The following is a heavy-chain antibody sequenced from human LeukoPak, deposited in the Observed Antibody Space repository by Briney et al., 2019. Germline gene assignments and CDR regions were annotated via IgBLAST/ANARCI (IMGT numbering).Heavy chain of an antibody. Sequence: SQTLSLTCAISGDSVSSNSAAWNWIRQSPSRGLEWLGRTYYRSKWYNNYAISVKSRITINPVTSKNQFSLQLNSVTPEDTAVYYCARDFCSSSNCPNNWIDPWGQGTLVTVSS. V-gene: IGHV6-1*01. D-gene: IGHD2-2*01. CDR3: ARDFCSSSNCPNNWIDP. CDR1: GDSVSSNSAA. J-gene: IGHJ5*02. CDR2: TYYRSKWYN.